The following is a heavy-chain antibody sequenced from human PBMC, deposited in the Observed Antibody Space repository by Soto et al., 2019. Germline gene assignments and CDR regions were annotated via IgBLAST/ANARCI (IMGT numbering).Heavy chain of an antibody. CDR3: ATNLRDTAMVFFPNSYLDN. D-gene: IGHD5-18*01. CDR1: SVTVSTNY. V-gene: IGHV3-53*01. Sequence: LXISCAASSVTVSTNYMSWVRQAQVKGLEWVSVIYSGGSTYYADSVKGRFTISRDNSKNTLYLQLNSLRSEDTAVYYCATNLRDTAMVFFPNSYLDNWGQGTLVTVSS. J-gene: IGHJ4*02. CDR2: IYSGGST.